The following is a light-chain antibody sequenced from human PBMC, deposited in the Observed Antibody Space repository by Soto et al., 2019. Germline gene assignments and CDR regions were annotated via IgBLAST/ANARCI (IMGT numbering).Light chain of an antibody. J-gene: IGKJ5*01. CDR1: QGIRSY. Sequence: IQLTQSPSSLSATEGDRLAITCRASQGIRSYLAWYQQKPGEAPKLVISIASILQSGVPSRFSGSGSGTDCVLPISSLQPEDSATYDCQQLDSMPITFGQGTRLEN. CDR2: IAS. CDR3: QQLDSMPIT. V-gene: IGKV1-9*01.